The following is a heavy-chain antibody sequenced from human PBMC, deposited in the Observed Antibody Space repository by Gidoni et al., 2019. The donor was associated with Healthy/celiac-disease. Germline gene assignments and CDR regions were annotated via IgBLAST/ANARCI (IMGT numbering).Heavy chain of an antibody. Sequence: QVQLVQSGAEVKKPGTSVTVSCKASGYTFTGYYMHRVRQAPGQGLEWMGCINPNSGGTNYAQKCQGRVTMTRDTSISTAYMELSRLRSDDTAVYYCARDIVVVPAVRIAAYYYYGMDVWGQGTTVTVSS. D-gene: IGHD2-2*01. J-gene: IGHJ6*02. CDR3: ARDIVVVPAVRIAAYYYYGMDV. CDR1: GYTFTGYY. V-gene: IGHV1-2*02. CDR2: INPNSGGT.